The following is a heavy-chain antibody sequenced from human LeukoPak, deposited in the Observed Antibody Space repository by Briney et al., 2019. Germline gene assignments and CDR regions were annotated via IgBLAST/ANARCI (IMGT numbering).Heavy chain of an antibody. CDR1: GNSFGDYY. CDR3: ARSKDMRMGSKRWIEMDY. CDR2: IYYSGST. D-gene: IGHD5-24*01. V-gene: IGHV4-59*01. J-gene: IGHJ4*02. Sequence: SETLSLTCTVSGNSFGDYYWSWIRQPPGKGLEWIGYIYYSGSTNYNPSLKSRVTISVDTSKNQFSLKLSSVTAADTAVYYCARSKDMRMGSKRWIEMDYWGEGNLVPVP.